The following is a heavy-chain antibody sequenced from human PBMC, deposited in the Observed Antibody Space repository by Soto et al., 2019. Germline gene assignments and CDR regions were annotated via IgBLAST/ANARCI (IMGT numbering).Heavy chain of an antibody. CDR1: GFTVSSNY. Sequence: EVQLVESGGGLVQPGGSLRLSCAASGFTVSSNYMSWVRQAPGKGLEWVSVIYSGGSTYYADSVKGRFTIPRDNSKNTLYLQMNSLRAEDTAVYYCARVSPGPQXPAAXELPLRADYYYYYYMDVWGKGTTVTVSS. J-gene: IGHJ6*03. CDR3: ARVSPGPQXPAAXELPLRADYYYYYYMDV. CDR2: IYSGGST. D-gene: IGHD2-2*01. V-gene: IGHV3-66*01.